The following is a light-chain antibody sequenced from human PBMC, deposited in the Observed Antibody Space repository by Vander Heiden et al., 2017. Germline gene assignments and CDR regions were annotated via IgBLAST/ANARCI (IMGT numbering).Light chain of an antibody. V-gene: IGLV2-11*01. CDR2: DVS. Sequence: QSALTPPRSLSGSPGQSVPISCTGTSSDVGGYNYVSWYQQHPGKAPKLMIYDVSKRPSGVPGRFSGSKSGNTASLTISGLQAEDEADYYCCSYAGSYTVVFGGGTKLTVL. CDR3: CSYAGSYTVV. CDR1: SSDVGGYNY. J-gene: IGLJ2*01.